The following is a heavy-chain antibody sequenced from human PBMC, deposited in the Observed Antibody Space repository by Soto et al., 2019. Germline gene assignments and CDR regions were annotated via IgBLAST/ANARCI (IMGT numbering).Heavy chain of an antibody. D-gene: IGHD1-1*01. CDR2: LYDVDGS. CDR3: ATWHEREHAYDV. Sequence: EVQLVESGGGLIQPGESLRLSCAAFGLTISGKKYVAWVRQALGKGLEWVSALYDVDGSFYADSVKGRFTTSSDSSKTTVYLQMNDLRPDDTAVYYCATWHEREHAYDVWGQGTTVTVSS. V-gene: IGHV3-53*01. J-gene: IGHJ3*01. CDR1: GLTISGKKY.